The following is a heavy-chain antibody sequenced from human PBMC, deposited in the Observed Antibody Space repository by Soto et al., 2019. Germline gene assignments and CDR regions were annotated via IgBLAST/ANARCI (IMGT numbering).Heavy chain of an antibody. CDR1: GFSFNTYS. J-gene: IGHJ4*02. CDR2: ISSDSKTI. CDR3: ARDRFGRFQRSGGACYDF. V-gene: IGHV3-48*01. D-gene: IGHD2-15*01. Sequence: EVQLVESGGGLLQPGGSLRLSCTASGFSFNTYSMNWVRQAPGKGLEWISYISSDSKTIDSSDSEKGRFTISRDNARNSLYLQMKRMRAEDTAVYYCARDRFGRFQRSGGACYDFWGQGTRVTVSS.